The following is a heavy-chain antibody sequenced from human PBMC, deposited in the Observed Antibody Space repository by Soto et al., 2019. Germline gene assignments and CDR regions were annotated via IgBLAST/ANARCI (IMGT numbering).Heavy chain of an antibody. CDR2: SRDKPQGYST. CDR3: TTDSADIVVVPATFGMDV. CDR1: GFTLSDHY. Sequence: QPGGSLRLSCAGSGFTLSDHYIDWVRQAPGKGLEWVGRSRDKPQGYSTAYAASVKGRFTISRDDSKDTLYLQMNNLRTEDTAVYHCTTDSADIVVVPATFGMDVWGQGTTVTVSS. J-gene: IGHJ6*02. V-gene: IGHV3-72*01. D-gene: IGHD2-2*01.